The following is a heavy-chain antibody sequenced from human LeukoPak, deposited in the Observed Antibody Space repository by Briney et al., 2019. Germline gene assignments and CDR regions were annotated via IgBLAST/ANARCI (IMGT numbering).Heavy chain of an antibody. D-gene: IGHD1-26*01. CDR1: GGSVSDYY. V-gene: IGHV4-59*02. J-gene: IGHJ4*02. Sequence: SETLSLTCTVSGGSVSDYYWSWIRQSPGKGLEWIGYIYYTGSTSYNPSLRSRVTMSADTSKNQFSLKLSSVTAADTAVYYCARGGGSYEYGIDYWGQGTLVTVSS. CDR2: IYYTGST. CDR3: ARGGGSYEYGIDY.